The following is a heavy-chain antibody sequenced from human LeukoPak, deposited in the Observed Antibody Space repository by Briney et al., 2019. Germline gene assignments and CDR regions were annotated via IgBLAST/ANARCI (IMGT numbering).Heavy chain of an antibody. Sequence: PGGSLRLSCAASGSTFSTFGMNWVRQAPDKGLEWVAFIQYDDSIEYYADSVKGRFTISRDNSKNTLYLQMNSLRGDDTAVYYCAKDQGVVGSYDYWGHGTLVTVSS. D-gene: IGHD3-10*01. CDR1: GSTFSTFG. CDR2: IQYDDSIE. V-gene: IGHV3-30*02. CDR3: AKDQGVVGSYDY. J-gene: IGHJ4*01.